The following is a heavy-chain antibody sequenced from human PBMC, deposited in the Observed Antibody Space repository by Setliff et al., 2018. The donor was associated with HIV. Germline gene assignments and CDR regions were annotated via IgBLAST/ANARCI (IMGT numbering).Heavy chain of an antibody. CDR1: GYTFTNYY. V-gene: IGHV1-46*01. J-gene: IGHJ4*02. CDR3: VRDRGDATIFSWGHYFDY. D-gene: IGHD3-3*01. Sequence: ASVKVSCKASGYTFTNYYMHWVRQTPGQGLEWMGVINPSSGGTHYAQKFQGRVTMARDTSTTTVYMDLSSLTSEDTAVYFCVRDRGDATIFSWGHYFDYWGPGTLVTVSS. CDR2: INPSSGGT.